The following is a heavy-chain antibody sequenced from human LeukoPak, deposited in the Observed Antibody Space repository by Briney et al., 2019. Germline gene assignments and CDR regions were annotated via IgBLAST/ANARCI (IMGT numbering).Heavy chain of an antibody. CDR3: ARGPPYSSSRFDL. CDR1: GGSFSGYY. V-gene: IGHV4-34*01. J-gene: IGHJ2*01. Sequence: PSETLSLTCAVYGGSFSGYYWSWIRQPPGKGLEWIGEINHSGSTNYNPSLKSRVTISVDTPKNQFSLKLSSVTAADTAVYYCARGPPYSSSRFDLWGRGTLVTVSS. D-gene: IGHD6-13*01. CDR2: INHSGST.